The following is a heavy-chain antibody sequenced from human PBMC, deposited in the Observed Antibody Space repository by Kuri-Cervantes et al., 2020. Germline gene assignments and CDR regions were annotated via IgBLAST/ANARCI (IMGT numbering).Heavy chain of an antibody. CDR2: INHSGST. CDR1: GGSFSGYY. Sequence: SETLSLTCAVYGGSFSGYYWRWIRQPPGKGLEWIGEINHSGSTNYNPSLKSRVTISVDTSNNQFSLKLRSVTAADTAVYYCARHMSSGRRHFDYWGQGTLVTVSS. CDR3: ARHMSSGRRHFDY. D-gene: IGHD6-19*01. J-gene: IGHJ4*02. V-gene: IGHV4-34*01.